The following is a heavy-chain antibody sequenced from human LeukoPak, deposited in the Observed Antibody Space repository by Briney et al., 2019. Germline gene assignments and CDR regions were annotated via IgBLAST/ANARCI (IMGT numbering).Heavy chain of an antibody. CDR3: ARSHERNGSGSYY. Sequence: SQTLSLACSVSGDSIGSGDYYWSWIRQPPGKGLEWIGHIFYSGSPYYNPSLKSRATISVDTSKNQFSLKLSSVTAADTAVYYCARSHERNGSGSYYWGQGTLVTVSS. D-gene: IGHD3-10*01. CDR1: GDSIGSGDYY. V-gene: IGHV4-30-4*01. J-gene: IGHJ4*02. CDR2: IFYSGSP.